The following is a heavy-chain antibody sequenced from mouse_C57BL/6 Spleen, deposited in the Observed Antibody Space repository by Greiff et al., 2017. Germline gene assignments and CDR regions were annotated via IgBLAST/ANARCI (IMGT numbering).Heavy chain of an antibody. V-gene: IGHV1-82*01. Sequence: QVQLQQSGPELVKPGASVKISCKASGYAFSSSWMNWVQQRPGKGLEWIGRIYPGDGDTNYNGNFKGKATLTADKSSSTAYMQLSSLTSEDSAVYFCARNWEDYFDYWGKGTTLTVSS. CDR1: GYAFSSSW. D-gene: IGHD4-1*01. CDR2: IYPGDGDT. J-gene: IGHJ2*01. CDR3: ARNWEDYFDY.